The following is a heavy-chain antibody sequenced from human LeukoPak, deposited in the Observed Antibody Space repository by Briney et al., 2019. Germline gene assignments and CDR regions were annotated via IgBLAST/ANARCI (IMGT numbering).Heavy chain of an antibody. CDR3: ARSPRDSRDWTETLDY. Sequence: GGSLRLSCAASGFTFNNFGMHWVRQAPGKGLEWVSVISYSGSVQFYADSVKGRFTISRDASKNTVHLQMNSLRVEDTAVYYCARSPRDSRDWTETLDYWGQGALVTVSS. CDR2: ISYSGSVQ. CDR1: GFTFNNFG. J-gene: IGHJ4*02. V-gene: IGHV3-30*03. D-gene: IGHD3-22*01.